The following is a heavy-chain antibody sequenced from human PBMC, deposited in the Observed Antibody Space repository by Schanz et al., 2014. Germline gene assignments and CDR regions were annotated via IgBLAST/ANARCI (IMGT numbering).Heavy chain of an antibody. V-gene: IGHV3-9*01. J-gene: IGHJ4*02. CDR1: GFTFDDFG. CDR3: AKGGSSLDD. CDR2: ISWNSVSI. D-gene: IGHD3-16*01. Sequence: EVYLVESGGALVQPGKSLRLSCAASGFTFDDFGMHWVRQAPGKALEWVSGISWNSVSIGYADSVKGRFTISRDNSKNTLYLQMNSLRVEDTAVYYCAKGGSSLDDWGQGTLVTVSS.